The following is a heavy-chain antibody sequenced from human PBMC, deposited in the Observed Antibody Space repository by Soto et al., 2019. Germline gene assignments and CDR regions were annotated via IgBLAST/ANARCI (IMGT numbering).Heavy chain of an antibody. V-gene: IGHV1-69*12. CDR2: IIPIFGTA. CDR3: ATMVRGVIRAGYFDY. CDR1: VGTFSSYA. D-gene: IGHD3-10*01. Sequence: QVQLVQAGAEVKKPRSSVKVSCKASVGTFSSYAISWVRQAPGQGLDWMGGIIPIFGTANYAQKFQGRVTITADESTSRAYMELSSLRPEDTAVYYCATMVRGVIRAGYFDYWGQVTLVTVSS. J-gene: IGHJ4*02.